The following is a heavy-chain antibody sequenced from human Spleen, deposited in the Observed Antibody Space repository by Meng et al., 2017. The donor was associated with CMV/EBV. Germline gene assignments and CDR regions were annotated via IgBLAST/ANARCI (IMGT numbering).Heavy chain of an antibody. CDR1: GFTFSSYA. CDR2: ISYDGSNK. Sequence: GGSLRLSCAASGFTFSSYAMHWVRQAPGKGLEWVAVISYDGSNKYYADSVKGRFTISRDNSKNTLYLQMNSLRAEDTAVYYCARDFYSSSSYYYSMDVWGQGTTVTVSS. V-gene: IGHV3-30*04. J-gene: IGHJ6*02. CDR3: ARDFYSSSSYYYSMDV. D-gene: IGHD6-6*01.